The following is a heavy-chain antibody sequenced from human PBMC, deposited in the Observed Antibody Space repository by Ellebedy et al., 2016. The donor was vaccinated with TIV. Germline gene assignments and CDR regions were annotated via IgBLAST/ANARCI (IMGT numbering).Heavy chain of an antibody. V-gene: IGHV3-7*01. Sequence: PGGSLRLSCAAWGFSFSNFWMSWVRQAPGKGLEWVAHIKTDVSETYHVDSVKGRFTISRENAKNALFLQMDGLRVDDSAVYYCVGFGVFNLWGQGAPVTVSS. CDR2: IKTDVSET. D-gene: IGHD3-3*01. J-gene: IGHJ5*02. CDR1: GFSFSNFW. CDR3: VGFGVFNL.